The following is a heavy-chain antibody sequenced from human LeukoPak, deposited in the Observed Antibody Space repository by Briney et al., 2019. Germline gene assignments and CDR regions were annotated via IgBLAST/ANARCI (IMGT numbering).Heavy chain of an antibody. CDR1: GYTFTSYY. CDR3: AREAYGSGSYYNFYYYYYMDV. J-gene: IGHJ6*03. V-gene: IGHV1-46*01. Sequence: ASVKVSCKASGYTFTSYYMHWVRQAPGQGLEWMGIINPSGGSTSYAQKFQGRVTMTTDTSTSTAYMELRSLRSDDTAVYYCAREAYGSGSYYNFYYYYYMDVWGKGTTVTVSS. D-gene: IGHD3-10*01. CDR2: INPSGGST.